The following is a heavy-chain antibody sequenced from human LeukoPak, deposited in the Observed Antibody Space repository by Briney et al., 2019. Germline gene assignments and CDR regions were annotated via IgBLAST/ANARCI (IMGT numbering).Heavy chain of an antibody. J-gene: IGHJ6*02. CDR2: ISAYNGNT. Sequence: ALVKVSCTASGYTFTSYGISWVRQAPGQGLEWMGWISAYNGNTNYAQKLQGRVTMTTDTSTSTAYMELRSLRSDDTAVYYCARGSYCSSTSCPWYYYYGMDVWGQGTTVTVSS. D-gene: IGHD2-2*01. CDR3: ARGSYCSSTSCPWYYYYGMDV. V-gene: IGHV1-18*01. CDR1: GYTFTSYG.